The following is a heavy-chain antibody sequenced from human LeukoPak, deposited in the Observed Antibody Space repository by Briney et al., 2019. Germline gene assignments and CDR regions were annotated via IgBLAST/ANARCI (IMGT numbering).Heavy chain of an antibody. Sequence: GGSLRLSCAASGFTFSSYAMSWVRQAPGKGLEWVSATSGSGGSTYYADSVKGRFTISRDNSKNTLYLQMNSPRAEDTAVYYCARVKYGAGSYNFDYWGQGTLVTVSS. CDR3: ARVKYGAGSYNFDY. D-gene: IGHD3-10*01. V-gene: IGHV3-23*01. CDR2: TSGSGGST. CDR1: GFTFSSYA. J-gene: IGHJ4*02.